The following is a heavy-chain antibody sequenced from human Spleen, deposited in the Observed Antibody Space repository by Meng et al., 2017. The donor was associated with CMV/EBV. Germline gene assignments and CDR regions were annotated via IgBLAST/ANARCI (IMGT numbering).Heavy chain of an antibody. Sequence: GESLKISCAASGFTFSSYSMNWVRQAPGKGLEWVSYISGSDNSIYDADSVKGRFTISRDNAQNSLYLQMNRLTEEDTAVYYCARTLWPYDAFDIWGRGTMVTVSS. V-gene: IGHV3-48*02. CDR3: ARTLWPYDAFDI. J-gene: IGHJ3*02. D-gene: IGHD5-18*01. CDR1: GFTFSSYS. CDR2: ISGSDNSI.